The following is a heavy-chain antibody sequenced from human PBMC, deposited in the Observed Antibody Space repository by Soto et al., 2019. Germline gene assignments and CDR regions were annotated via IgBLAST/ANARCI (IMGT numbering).Heavy chain of an antibody. V-gene: IGHV3-33*01. CDR2: IWYDGSIK. Sequence: PGGSLRLSCAASGFTFSSYGMHWVRQALGKGLEWVAVIWYDGSIKYYADSVKGRFTISRDNSKNTLYLQMNSLRAEVTAVYYCAREYGSGSYTLYYYYYMDVWGKGTTVTVSS. J-gene: IGHJ6*03. CDR3: AREYGSGSYTLYYYYYMDV. CDR1: GFTFSSYG. D-gene: IGHD3-10*01.